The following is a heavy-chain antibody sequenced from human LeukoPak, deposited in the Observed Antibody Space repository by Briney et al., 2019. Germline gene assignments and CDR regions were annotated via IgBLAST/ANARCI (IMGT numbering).Heavy chain of an antibody. V-gene: IGHV4-61*02. CDR3: ARAMREHWFDP. D-gene: IGHD1-26*01. Sequence: SETLSLTCTVSGNSISSGDNYWSWIRQPAGKALEWIGRVYTSGSTNYNPSLKSRVTISVDTSKNQFSLKLSSVTAADTAVYYCARAMREHWFDPWGQGTLVTVSS. CDR2: VYTSGST. CDR1: GNSISSGDNY. J-gene: IGHJ5*02.